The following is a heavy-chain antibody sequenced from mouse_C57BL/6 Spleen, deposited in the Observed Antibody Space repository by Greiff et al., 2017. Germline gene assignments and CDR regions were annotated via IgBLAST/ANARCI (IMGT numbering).Heavy chain of an antibody. CDR1: GYPFPSYW. CDR3: ARSITTVGEAMDY. CDR2: FDPSEGYT. Sequence: QVQLQQPGPELVIPGASVKLSCKASGYPFPSYWMHWVKQRLGRGLEWIGEFDPSEGYTISNQKSKGKSTLTGDKSSSTAYMQLSSLTSEDSAVYYCARSITTVGEAMDYWGQGTTVTVAS. D-gene: IGHD1-1*01. J-gene: IGHJ4*01. V-gene: IGHV1-69*01.